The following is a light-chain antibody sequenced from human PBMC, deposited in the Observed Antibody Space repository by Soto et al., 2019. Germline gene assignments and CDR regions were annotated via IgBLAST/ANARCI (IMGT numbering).Light chain of an antibody. J-gene: IGKJ1*01. CDR2: MAS. V-gene: IGKV2-28*01. Sequence: DIVMTQSPVYLSVTPGEPASISCISSQSLLYINGYNYLDWYLQKPGQSPQLLICMASDRASGVXDKXSGSGSGTNFTLKISRVQAEDVGIYYCMQALQTPPAFGQGTKVEI. CDR3: MQALQTPPA. CDR1: QSLLYINGYNY.